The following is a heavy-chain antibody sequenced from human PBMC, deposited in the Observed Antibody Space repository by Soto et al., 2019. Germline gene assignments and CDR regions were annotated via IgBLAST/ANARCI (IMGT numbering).Heavy chain of an antibody. D-gene: IGHD2-2*02. Sequence: GGSLRLSCAASGFTFSSYAMHWVRQAPGKGLEWVAVISYDGSNKYYADSVKGRFTISRDNSKNTLYLQMNSLRAEDTAVYYCARGKHCISTSSYSYYYYGMDAWGTGTNVTVS. CDR2: ISYDGSNK. V-gene: IGHV3-30-3*01. CDR3: ARGKHCISTSSYSYYYYGMDA. CDR1: GFTFSSYA. J-gene: IGHJ6*04.